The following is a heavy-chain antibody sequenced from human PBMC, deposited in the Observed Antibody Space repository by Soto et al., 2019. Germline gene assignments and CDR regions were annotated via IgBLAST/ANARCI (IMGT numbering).Heavy chain of an antibody. J-gene: IGHJ4*02. CDR3: AGEYDYGDYFDY. CDR2: IWYDGSNK. Sequence: PGGSLRLSCAASGFTFSSYGMHWVRQAPGKGLEWVAVIWYDGSNKYYADSVKGRFTISRDNSKNTLYLQMNGLRAEDTAVYYCAGEYDYGDYFDYWGQGTLVTVSS. V-gene: IGHV3-33*01. CDR1: GFTFSSYG. D-gene: IGHD4-17*01.